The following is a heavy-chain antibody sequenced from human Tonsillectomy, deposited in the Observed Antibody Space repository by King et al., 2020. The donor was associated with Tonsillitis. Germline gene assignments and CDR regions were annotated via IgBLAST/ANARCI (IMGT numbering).Heavy chain of an antibody. Sequence: QLQESGPGLVKPSETLSLTCAVSGYSISSGYYWGWIRQPPGKGLEWIGSIYHSGSTYYNPSLKSRVTISVDTSKNQFSLKLSSVTAADTAVYYCARTLPGWYVVYWGQGTLVTVSS. CDR3: ARTLPGWYVVY. CDR2: IYHSGST. J-gene: IGHJ4*02. CDR1: GYSISSGYY. V-gene: IGHV4-38-2*01. D-gene: IGHD6-19*01.